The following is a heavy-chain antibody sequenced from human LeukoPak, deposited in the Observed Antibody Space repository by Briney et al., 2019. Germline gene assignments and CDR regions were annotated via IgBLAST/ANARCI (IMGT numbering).Heavy chain of an antibody. CDR3: ARDSEAAAGTGH. CDR1: GGTFSSYA. D-gene: IGHD6-13*01. CDR2: IIPILGIA. V-gene: IGHV1-69*04. J-gene: IGHJ4*02. Sequence: GSSVKVSCKASGGTFSSYAISWVRQAPGQGLEWMGRIIPILGIANYAQKFQGRVTITADKSTSTAYMELSSLRSEDMAVYYCARDSEAAAGTGHWGQGTLVTVSS.